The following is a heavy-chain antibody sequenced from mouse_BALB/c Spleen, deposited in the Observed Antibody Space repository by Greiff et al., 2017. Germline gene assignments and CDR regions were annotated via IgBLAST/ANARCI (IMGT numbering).Heavy chain of an antibody. CDR1: GFTFSSYG. Sequence: EVNVVESGGDLVKPGGSLKLSCAASGFTFSSYGMSWVRQTPDKRLEWVATISSGGSYTYYPDSVKGRFTISRDNAKNTLYLQMSSLKSEDTAMYYCARELATAWFAYWGQGTLVTVSA. CDR3: ARELATAWFAY. D-gene: IGHD1-2*01. V-gene: IGHV5-6*01. CDR2: ISSGGSYT. J-gene: IGHJ3*01.